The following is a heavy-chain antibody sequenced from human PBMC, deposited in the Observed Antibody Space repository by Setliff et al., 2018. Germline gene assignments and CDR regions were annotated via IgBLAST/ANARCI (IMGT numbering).Heavy chain of an antibody. D-gene: IGHD3-3*01. V-gene: IGHV4-61*02. J-gene: IGHJ6*03. Sequence: PSETLSLTCTVSGDSISRAKYYWSWIRQSAGKGLECLGRIYTDGSIKYSPSLNSRVTLLIDTAKNQISLRLSSVTAADTAVYFCARVTGFSYMDVWGKGTTVTVSS. CDR3: ARVTGFSYMDV. CDR2: IYTDGSI. CDR1: GDSISRAKYY.